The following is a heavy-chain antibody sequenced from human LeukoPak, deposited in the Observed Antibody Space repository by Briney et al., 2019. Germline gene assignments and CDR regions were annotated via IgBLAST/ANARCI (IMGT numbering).Heavy chain of an antibody. Sequence: SETLSLTCTVSGGSISSYYWSWIRQPPGKGLEWIGYIYYSGSTNYNPSLKSRVTISVDTSKNQFSLKLSSVTAADTAVYYCARDRYYDSSGYPLYGIDVWGQGTTVTVSS. CDR2: IYYSGST. CDR1: GGSISSYY. D-gene: IGHD3-22*01. CDR3: ARDRYYDSSGYPLYGIDV. V-gene: IGHV4-59*01. J-gene: IGHJ6*02.